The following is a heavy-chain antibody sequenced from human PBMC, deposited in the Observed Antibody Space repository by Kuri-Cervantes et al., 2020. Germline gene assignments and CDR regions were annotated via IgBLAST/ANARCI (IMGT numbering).Heavy chain of an antibody. CDR1: GGSISSYY. J-gene: IGHJ3*02. CDR3: ARDSGYDLDAFDI. D-gene: IGHD5-12*01. V-gene: IGHV4-59*01. Sequence: LRLSCTVSGGSISSYYWSWIRQPPGKGLEWIGYIYYSGSTNYNPSLKSRVTISVDTSKNQFSLKLSSVTAADTAVYYCARDSGYDLDAFDIWGQGTMVTVSS. CDR2: IYYSGST.